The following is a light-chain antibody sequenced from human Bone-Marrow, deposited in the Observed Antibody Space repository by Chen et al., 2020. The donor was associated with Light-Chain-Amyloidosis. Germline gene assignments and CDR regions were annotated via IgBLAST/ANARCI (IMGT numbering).Light chain of an antibody. CDR2: EVN. CDR3: SAHGGANNFYV. CDR1: SSDVGAYDY. Sequence: QSAPPQPPPASASPGPSVTISCTGTSSDVGAYDYVSWYQQYPGKTPRLMIYEVNKRPSGVPDRFSASKSANTASLTVSGLQAEDEADYYCSAHGGANNFYVFGSGTKVTVL. V-gene: IGLV2-8*01. J-gene: IGLJ1*01.